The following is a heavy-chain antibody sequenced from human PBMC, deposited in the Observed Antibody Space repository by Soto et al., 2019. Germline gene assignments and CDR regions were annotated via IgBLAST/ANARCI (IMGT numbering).Heavy chain of an antibody. CDR2: ISGYNGNT. J-gene: IGHJ5*01. V-gene: IGHV1-18*01. Sequence: QVQLVQSGAEMKQPGASVKVSCKTSGYAFSGYRLSWVRQGPGQGLEWMGWISGYNGNTDYAQKFQGRVTMTTDTSTRTAYMELRSLRYDDTAVYYCARDLGPPNWFDSWGQGTLVTVSS. CDR1: GYAFSGYR. D-gene: IGHD2-8*01. CDR3: ARDLGPPNWFDS.